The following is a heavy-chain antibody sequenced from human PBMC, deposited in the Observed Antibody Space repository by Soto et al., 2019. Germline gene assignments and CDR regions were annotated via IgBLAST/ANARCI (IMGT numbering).Heavy chain of an antibody. CDR1: GYTFTSHG. V-gene: IGHV1-18*01. D-gene: IGHD3-10*01. CDR2: ISDYSGDT. Sequence: QVQLVQSGAEVKEPGASVRVSCKSSGYTFTSHGITWVRQAPGQGLEMVGWISDYSGDTNEAHKFQGRVNMTTDTFTSPAYMDLKRLTSDDTAVSYCARSTRDYYGNASYWGQGTLVAVS. J-gene: IGHJ4*02. CDR3: ARSTRDYYGNASY.